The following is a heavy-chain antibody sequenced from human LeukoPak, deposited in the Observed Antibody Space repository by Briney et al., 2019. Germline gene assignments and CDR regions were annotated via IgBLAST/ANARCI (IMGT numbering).Heavy chain of an antibody. CDR1: GGSISSYY. CDR2: IYTSGST. D-gene: IGHD6-13*01. V-gene: IGHV4-4*07. Sequence: PSETLSLTCTVSGGSISSYYWSWIRRPAGKGLEWIGRIYTSGSTNYNPSLKSRVTMSVDTSKNQFSLKLSSVTAADTAVYYCAREGSSWYETLYYFDYWGQGTLVTVSS. CDR3: AREGSSWYETLYYFDY. J-gene: IGHJ4*02.